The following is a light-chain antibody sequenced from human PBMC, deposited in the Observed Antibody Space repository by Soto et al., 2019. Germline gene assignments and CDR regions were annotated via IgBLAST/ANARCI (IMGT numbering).Light chain of an antibody. CDR3: LHYSSCPPT. CDR1: ESVNKN. CDR2: YSS. V-gene: IGKV3-15*01. J-gene: IGKJ3*01. Sequence: EMVMTQSPATLSVSPGERVTLSCRASESVNKNLAWYQKKPGKGPRLLIYYSSTRAIGVPARVTGSGSGTEYSLTISSLQSADFGAYHCLHYSSCPPTFGPGTKVEIK.